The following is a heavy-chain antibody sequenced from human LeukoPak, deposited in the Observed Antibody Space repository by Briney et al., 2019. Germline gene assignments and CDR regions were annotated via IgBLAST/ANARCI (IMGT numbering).Heavy chain of an antibody. Sequence: SETLSLTCTVSGGSISSNSYYWGWIRQPLGKELEWIGSIYYSGSIYYNPSLKSRVTISVDTSKNQFSLKLSSVTAADTAVYYCARVARLYGDPSYFDYWGQGTLVTVSS. D-gene: IGHD4-17*01. J-gene: IGHJ4*02. CDR2: IYYSGSI. CDR1: GGSISSNSYY. V-gene: IGHV4-39*07. CDR3: ARVARLYGDPSYFDY.